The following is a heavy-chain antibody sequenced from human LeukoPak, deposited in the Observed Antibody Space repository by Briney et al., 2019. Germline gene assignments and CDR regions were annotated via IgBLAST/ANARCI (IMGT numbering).Heavy chain of an antibody. D-gene: IGHD6-19*01. V-gene: IGHV1-46*01. J-gene: IGHJ4*02. CDR3: ARDGSSEYSSGWFGPQGSDY. Sequence: ASVTVSCKASGYTFTSYYMHWVRQAPGQGLEWMGIINPSGGSTSYAQKFQGRVTMTRDTSTSTVYMELSSLRSEDTAVYYCARDGSSEYSSGWFGPQGSDYWGQGTLVTVSS. CDR2: INPSGGST. CDR1: GYTFTSYY.